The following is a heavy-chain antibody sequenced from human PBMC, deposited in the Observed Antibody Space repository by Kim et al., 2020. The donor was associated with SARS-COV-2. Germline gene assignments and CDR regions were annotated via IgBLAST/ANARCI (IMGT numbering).Heavy chain of an antibody. CDR3: AKDGARSSFDY. CDR1: GFTFSSYG. CDR2: ISYDGSNK. D-gene: IGHD1-26*01. V-gene: IGHV3-30*18. Sequence: GGSLRLSCAASGFTFSSYGMHWVRQAPGKGLEWVAVISYDGSNKYYADSVKGRFTISRDNSKNTLYLQMNSLRAEDTAVYYCAKDGARSSFDYWGQGTL. J-gene: IGHJ4*02.